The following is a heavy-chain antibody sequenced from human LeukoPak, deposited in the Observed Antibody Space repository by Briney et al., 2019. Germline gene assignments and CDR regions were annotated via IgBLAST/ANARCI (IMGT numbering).Heavy chain of an antibody. D-gene: IGHD5-24*01. V-gene: IGHV3-23*01. CDR2: TVGSRPDT. Sequence: PGGSLRLSCAASGFTFTNYAMSWVRQTPGKGLEWVSATVGSRPDTYHADSVKGRFTVSRDNSRNTLYLQMNNLRADDTAIYYCARAGEMRYMDAWGKGTAVTVSS. J-gene: IGHJ6*03. CDR1: GFTFTNYA. CDR3: ARAGEMRYMDA.